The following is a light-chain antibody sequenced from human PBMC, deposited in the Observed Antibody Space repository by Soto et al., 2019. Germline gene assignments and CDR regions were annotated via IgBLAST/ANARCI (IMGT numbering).Light chain of an antibody. CDR3: SSYTSSIVV. J-gene: IGLJ2*01. CDR1: SSDVGGYNY. CDR2: DVS. Sequence: QSALTQPASVSGSPGQSITISCTGTSSDVGGYNYVSWYQQHPGKAPKVMIYDVSNRPSGVSNRYSGSKSGNTASLTISGLQAEDEADYYCSSYTSSIVVFGGGTKITVL. V-gene: IGLV2-14*01.